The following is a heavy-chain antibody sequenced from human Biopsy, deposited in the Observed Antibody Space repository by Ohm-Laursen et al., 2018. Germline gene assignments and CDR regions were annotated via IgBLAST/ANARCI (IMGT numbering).Heavy chain of an antibody. D-gene: IGHD3-3*01. CDR3: ATPFQYYDSWGGYPPFDH. Sequence: VKISCKASGGTFSSFPISWVRRAPGQGLEWMGGILPFFGTTNFAQKFQGRVTLTADGSTSTAYMELSSLRSEDTAVYYCATPFQYYDSWGGYPPFDHWGQGTLVTVSS. V-gene: IGHV1-69*13. J-gene: IGHJ4*02. CDR2: ILPFFGTT. CDR1: GGTFSSFP.